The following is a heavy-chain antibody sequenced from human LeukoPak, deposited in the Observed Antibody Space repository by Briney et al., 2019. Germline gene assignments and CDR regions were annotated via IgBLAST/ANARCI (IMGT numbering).Heavy chain of an antibody. Sequence: GRSLRLSCAASGFTFSSYAMHWVRQAPGKGLEWVLIISSGGSYEYYADSVKGQFTISRDNSKNTLYLQLNSLRAEDTAVYYCARDSTYYYASGSSGPHYFDNWGQGTLVTVSS. D-gene: IGHD3-10*01. V-gene: IGHV3-30*01. CDR1: GFTFSSYA. J-gene: IGHJ4*02. CDR3: ARDSTYYYASGSSGPHYFDN. CDR2: ISSGGSYE.